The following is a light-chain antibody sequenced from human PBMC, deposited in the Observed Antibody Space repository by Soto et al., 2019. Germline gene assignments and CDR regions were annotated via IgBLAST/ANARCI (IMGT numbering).Light chain of an antibody. CDR1: SSNIGGNS. V-gene: IGLV1-51*01. Sequence: QAVMTQPPSVSAAPGQKVTISCSGSSSNIGGNSVSWYQQLPGTAPKLLIYDDDKRPSGIPDRFSGSKSGTSATLGITGFQTEDEADYYCGSWDSSLSAYVFATGTKLTVL. CDR2: DDD. CDR3: GSWDSSLSAYV. J-gene: IGLJ1*01.